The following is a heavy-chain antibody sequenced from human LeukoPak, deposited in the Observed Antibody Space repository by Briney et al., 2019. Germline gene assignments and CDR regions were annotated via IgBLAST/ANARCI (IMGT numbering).Heavy chain of an antibody. CDR1: GYTFTSYD. J-gene: IGHJ4*02. D-gene: IGHD5-18*01. CDR3: ASAINKEIQLWERYPDY. V-gene: IGHV1-8*01. CDR2: MNPNSGNT. Sequence: ASVKVSCKASGYTFTSYDINWVRQATGQGLEWMGWMNPNSGNTGYAQKFQGRVTMTRNTSISTAYMELSSLRSEDTAVYYCASAINKEIQLWERYPDYWGQGTLVTVSS.